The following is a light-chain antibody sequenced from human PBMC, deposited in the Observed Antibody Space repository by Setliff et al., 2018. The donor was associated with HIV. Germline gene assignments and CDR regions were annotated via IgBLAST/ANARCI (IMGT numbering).Light chain of an antibody. J-gene: IGLJ2*01. Sequence: QSVLTQPPSASGTPGQKVNISCSGSKTNIGSNFVYWYQQFPGTAPKLLIYRNIRRPSGVPDRFSGSKSGTSASLAISGLRSEDEADYYCAAWDDSLNSRRLFGGGTQLTVL. V-gene: IGLV1-47*01. CDR3: AAWDDSLNSRRL. CDR1: KTNIGSNF. CDR2: RNI.